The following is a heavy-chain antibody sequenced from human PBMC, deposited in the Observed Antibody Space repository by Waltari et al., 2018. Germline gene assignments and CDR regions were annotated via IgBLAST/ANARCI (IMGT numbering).Heavy chain of an antibody. V-gene: IGHV3-23*04. CDR2: ISGGGGST. CDR3: AKFTAGATSYSWFDP. D-gene: IGHD5-12*01. Sequence: EVQLVESGGGLVQPGGYLRLSCTASGFTFNNYAMGWVRQAPGKGLEWVSTISGGGGSTYYADSVKGRFTISRDNSKNTLYLQMNSVRGDDTAVYYCAKFTAGATSYSWFDPWGQGTLVTVSS. J-gene: IGHJ5*02. CDR1: GFTFNNYA.